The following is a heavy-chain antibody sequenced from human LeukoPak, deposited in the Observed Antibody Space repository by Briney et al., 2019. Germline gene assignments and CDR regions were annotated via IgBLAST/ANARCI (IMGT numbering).Heavy chain of an antibody. CDR2: INWNGGST. D-gene: IGHD2-15*01. CDR1: RFTFDDYG. Sequence: PGGSLGLSCGASRFTFDDYGMSWVRQAPGKGLEWVSGINWNGGSTGYADSVKGRFTISRDNAKNSLYLQMNSLRAEDTALYYCARVGCSGGSCRTDYWGQGTLVTVSS. J-gene: IGHJ4*02. V-gene: IGHV3-20*04. CDR3: ARVGCSGGSCRTDY.